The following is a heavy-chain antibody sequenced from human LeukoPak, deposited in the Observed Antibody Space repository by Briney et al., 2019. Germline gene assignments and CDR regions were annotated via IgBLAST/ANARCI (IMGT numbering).Heavy chain of an antibody. V-gene: IGHV4-39*07. J-gene: IGHJ5*02. D-gene: IGHD4-11*01. Sequence: SETLSLTCTVSGGSISSSSYYWGWIRQPPGKGLEWIGSIYYSGSTYYNPSLKSRVTISVDTSKSQFSLKLSSVTAADTAVYYCARDPSSTVSWFDPWGQGTLVTVSS. CDR2: IYYSGST. CDR1: GGSISSSSYY. CDR3: ARDPSSTVSWFDP.